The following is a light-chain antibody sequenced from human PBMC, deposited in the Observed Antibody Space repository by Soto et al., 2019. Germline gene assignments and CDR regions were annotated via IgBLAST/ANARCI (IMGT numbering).Light chain of an antibody. J-gene: IGLJ2*01. CDR2: RDT. CDR3: QSADNSATF. Sequence: SYELTQPPSMSVSPGQTASITCSGDALPRQYTYGYQQKAGQAPILLIYRDTERPSGIPERFSASNSGTTVTLTISGVQAEDEADYYCQSADNSATFFGGGTKLTVL. V-gene: IGLV3-25*03. CDR1: ALPRQY.